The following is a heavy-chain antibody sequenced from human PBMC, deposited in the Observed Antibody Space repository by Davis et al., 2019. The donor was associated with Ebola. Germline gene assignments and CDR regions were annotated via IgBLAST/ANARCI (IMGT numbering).Heavy chain of an antibody. CDR1: GGTFSSFA. CDR3: ARDTVVKGGRDY. CDR2: IIPMFRSP. J-gene: IGHJ4*02. V-gene: IGHV1-69*13. D-gene: IGHD4-23*01. Sequence: SVKVSCKASGGTFSSFAVGWVRQAPGLGLEWMGGIIPMFRSPNYAQKFQGRVTITADDSTRTVYMELTSLRSEDTAVYYCARDTVVKGGRDYWGQGTLVTVSS.